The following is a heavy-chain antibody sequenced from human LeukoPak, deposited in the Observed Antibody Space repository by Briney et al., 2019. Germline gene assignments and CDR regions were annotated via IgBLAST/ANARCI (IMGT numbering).Heavy chain of an antibody. D-gene: IGHD2-15*01. CDR3: AREGVDYLDY. V-gene: IGHV3-30-3*01. CDR1: GFTFSSYA. Sequence: PGGSLRLSCAASGFTFSSYAMHWVRQAPGKGLEWVAVISYDGSNKYYADSVKGRFTISRDNSKNTLYLQMNSLRAEDTAVYYCAREGVDYLDYWGQGTLVTVSS. CDR2: ISYDGSNK. J-gene: IGHJ4*02.